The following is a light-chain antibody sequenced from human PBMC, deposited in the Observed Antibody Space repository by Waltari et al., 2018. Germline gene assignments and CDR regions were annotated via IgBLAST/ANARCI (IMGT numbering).Light chain of an antibody. V-gene: IGLV2-14*01. CDR1: SDDVGAYNY. CDR3: TSYRSSSTPVV. Sequence: QSALTQPASVSGSPGQSITISCTGTSDDVGAYNYVSWYQQHPGLAPKLIIYEVNKRPFGISSRFSGSKSGNTASLTISGLQADDESHYYCTSYRSSSTPVVFGGGTKLTVL. CDR2: EVN. J-gene: IGLJ2*01.